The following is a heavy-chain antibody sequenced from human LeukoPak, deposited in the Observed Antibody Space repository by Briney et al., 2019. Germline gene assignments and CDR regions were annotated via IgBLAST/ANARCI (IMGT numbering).Heavy chain of an antibody. CDR3: ARHRRYSRVFDY. J-gene: IGHJ4*02. V-gene: IGHV4-34*01. CDR1: GFTFDDYG. Sequence: GSLRLSCAASGFTFDDYGMSWIRQPPGKGLEWIGEINHSGSTNYNPSLKSRVTISVDTSKNQFSLKLSSVTAADTAVYYCARHRRYSRVFDYWGQGTLVTVSS. CDR2: INHSGST. D-gene: IGHD2-21*01.